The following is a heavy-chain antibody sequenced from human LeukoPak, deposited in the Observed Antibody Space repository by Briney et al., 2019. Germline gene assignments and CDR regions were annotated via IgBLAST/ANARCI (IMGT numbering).Heavy chain of an antibody. CDR1: GFTFSSYS. D-gene: IGHD3-10*01. Sequence: GGSLRLSCAASGFTFSSYSMMWVRQAPGKGLEWVSYISSSSTTIHYADSVKGRFTISRDNAKNSVYLQMNSLRAEDTALYYCARRSTFYYGSGTYSHFDCWGQGTLVTVS. V-gene: IGHV3-48*01. J-gene: IGHJ4*02. CDR2: ISSSSTTI. CDR3: ARRSTFYYGSGTYSHFDC.